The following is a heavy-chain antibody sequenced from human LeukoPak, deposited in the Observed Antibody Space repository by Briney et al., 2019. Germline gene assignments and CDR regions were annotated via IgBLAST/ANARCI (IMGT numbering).Heavy chain of an antibody. D-gene: IGHD2-2*01. V-gene: IGHV4-4*07. CDR2: IYTSRST. CDR1: GGSISSYY. Sequence: SETLSLTYTVSGGSISSYYWSWIRQPAGKGLEWIGRIYTSRSTNYNPSLKSRVTMSVDTSKNQFSLKLSSVTAADTAVYYCARVRLPAANYYYYYMDVWGKGTTVTVSS. CDR3: ARVRLPAANYYYYYMDV. J-gene: IGHJ6*03.